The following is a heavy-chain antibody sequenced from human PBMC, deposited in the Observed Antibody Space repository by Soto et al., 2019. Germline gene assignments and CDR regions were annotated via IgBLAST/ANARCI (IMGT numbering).Heavy chain of an antibody. J-gene: IGHJ4*02. Sequence: ASVKVSCKASGYTFTGCYMHWVRQAPGQGLEWMGWISPNNGGTNYAQKLQGRVTMTTDTSTSTAYMELRSLRSDDTAVYYCARDLDSSSYLGYWGQGTLVTVSS. CDR3: ARDLDSSSYLGY. CDR1: GYTFTGCY. CDR2: ISPNNGGT. V-gene: IGHV1-18*04. D-gene: IGHD6-6*01.